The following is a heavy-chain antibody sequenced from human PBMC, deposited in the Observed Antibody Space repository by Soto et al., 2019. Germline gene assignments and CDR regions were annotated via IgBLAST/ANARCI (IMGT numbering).Heavy chain of an antibody. V-gene: IGHV4-31*03. J-gene: IGHJ5*02. CDR3: ARLCVAPGGWFDP. D-gene: IGHD5-12*01. CDR2: IYYSGST. CDR1: GGSISSGGYY. Sequence: SETLSLTCTVSGGSISSGGYYWSWIRQHPGKGLEWIGYIYYSGSTYYNPSLKSRVTISVDTSKNQFSLKLSSVTAADTAVYYCARLCVAPGGWFDPWGQGTLVTVSS.